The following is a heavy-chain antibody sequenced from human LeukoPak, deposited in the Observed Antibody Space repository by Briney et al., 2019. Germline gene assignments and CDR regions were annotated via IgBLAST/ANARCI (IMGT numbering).Heavy chain of an antibody. CDR2: ISGSAGST. CDR1: GFTFGDYA. J-gene: IGHJ4*02. CDR3: AKVYGPYYFDY. V-gene: IGHV3-23*01. Sequence: PGRSLRLSCKPSGFTFGDYAMTWVRQAPGKGLEWVSGISGSAGSTYYADSVKGRFTISRDNSKNTLYLQMNSLRAEDTAVYYCAKVYGPYYFDYWGQGPLVTVSS. D-gene: IGHD2-8*01.